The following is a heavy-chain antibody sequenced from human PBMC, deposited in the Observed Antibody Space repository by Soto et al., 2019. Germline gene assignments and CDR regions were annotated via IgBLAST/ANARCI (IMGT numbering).Heavy chain of an antibody. V-gene: IGHV4-34*01. CDR3: ARGLLLLFGKLSRRGGYYYDMDV. J-gene: IGHJ6*03. D-gene: IGHD3-10*01. CDR2: INDRGNI. CDR1: GGSFSGYQ. Sequence: QVQLPQSGAGLLTPSDTLSFTCAVYGGSFSGYQWTWIRQTPGKGLELIGEINDRGNITSNPSLKSRVTIVVDTAKKQISLKMSSVTAADTAVYYCARGLLLLFGKLSRRGGYYYDMDVGGKGTTVTVSS.